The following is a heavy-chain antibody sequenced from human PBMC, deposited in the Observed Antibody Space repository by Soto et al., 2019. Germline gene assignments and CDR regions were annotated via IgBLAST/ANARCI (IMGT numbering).Heavy chain of an antibody. CDR3: ARSLLYCSGGSCYSEIQLDP. J-gene: IGHJ5*02. CDR1: GGTFSSYA. CDR2: IIPIFGTA. V-gene: IGHV1-69*13. Sequence: SVKVSCKASGGTFSSYAISWVRQAPGQRLEWMGGIIPIFGTANYAQKFQGRVTITADESTSTVYMELSSLRSEDTAVYYCARSLLYCSGGSCYSEIQLDPWGQGTLVTVSS. D-gene: IGHD2-15*01.